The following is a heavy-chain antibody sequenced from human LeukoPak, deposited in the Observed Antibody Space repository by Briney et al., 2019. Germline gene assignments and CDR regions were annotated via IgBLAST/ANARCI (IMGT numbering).Heavy chain of an antibody. Sequence: GGSLRLSCAASGFIFSSYAMHWVRQTPGNGLEWLAVMSYDGSSKFYVDSVKGRFTISRDNSRNTLYLQMDSLRAEDTAVYDCATGGTSSWSDFDYWGQGALVTVSS. CDR3: ATGGTSSWSDFDY. V-gene: IGHV3-30-3*02. D-gene: IGHD6-13*01. CDR2: MSYDGSSK. CDR1: GFIFSSYA. J-gene: IGHJ4*02.